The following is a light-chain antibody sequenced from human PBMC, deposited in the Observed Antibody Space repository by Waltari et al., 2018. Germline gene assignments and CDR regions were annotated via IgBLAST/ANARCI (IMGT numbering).Light chain of an antibody. J-gene: IGKJ1*01. CDR2: DAS. CDR3: QKYGTRPAT. Sequence: EIVLTQSPASLSLSPGDRATLSCRASQSVGRTLAWYQQRPGQAPRLLIYDASSRAPGIPDRVSGSGSGTDFSLTISRLEPEDCAVYYCQKYGTRPATFGQGTKVEVK. V-gene: IGKV3-20*01. CDR1: QSVGRT.